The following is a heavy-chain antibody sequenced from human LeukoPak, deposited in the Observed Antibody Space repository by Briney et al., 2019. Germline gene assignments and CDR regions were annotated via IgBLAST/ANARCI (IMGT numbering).Heavy chain of an antibody. D-gene: IGHD3-3*01. V-gene: IGHV1-8*01. CDR2: MNPNSGNT. CDR1: GYTFTSYD. J-gene: IGHJ6*02. Sequence: ASVKVSCKASGYTFTSYDINWVRQATGQGLEWMGWMNPNSGNTGYAQKLQGRVTMTRNTSISTAYMELSSLRSEDTAVYYCARSGPPSITIFGVVFTRYYYYGMDVWGQGTTVTVSS. CDR3: ARSGPPSITIFGVVFTRYYYYGMDV.